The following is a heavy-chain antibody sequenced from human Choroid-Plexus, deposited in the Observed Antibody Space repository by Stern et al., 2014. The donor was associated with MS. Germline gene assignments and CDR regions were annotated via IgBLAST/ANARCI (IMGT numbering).Heavy chain of an antibody. D-gene: IGHD2/OR15-2a*01. V-gene: IGHV3-30*18. CDR3: AKDRQYLTYFFCH. CDR1: GFTFGSCA. Sequence: VQLVESGGGVVQPGRPLRLSCGASGFTFGSCAMHWVRQAPGKGLEWVAGVSYDGSNKYYAEAVTGRFTISRDNSQNTLYIQMSSLRPEDTAVYYCAKDRQYLTYFFCHRGQGSLVPVSS. CDR2: VSYDGSNK. J-gene: IGHJ4*02.